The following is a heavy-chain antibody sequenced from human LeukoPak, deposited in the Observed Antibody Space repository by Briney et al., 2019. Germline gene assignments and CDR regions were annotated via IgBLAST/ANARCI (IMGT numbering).Heavy chain of an antibody. CDR1: GCTFTSYG. V-gene: IGHV1-18*01. CDR3: ARGVSLIAVAGHDAFDI. D-gene: IGHD6-19*01. CDR2: ISAYNGNT. Sequence: GASVKVSCKASGCTFTSYGISWVRQAPGQGLEWMGWISAYNGNTNYAQKLQGRVTMTTDTSTSTAYMELRSLRSDDTAVYYCARGVSLIAVAGHDAFDIWGQGTMVTVSS. J-gene: IGHJ3*02.